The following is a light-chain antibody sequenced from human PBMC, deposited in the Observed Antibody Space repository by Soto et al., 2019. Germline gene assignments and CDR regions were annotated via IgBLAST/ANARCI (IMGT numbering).Light chain of an antibody. J-gene: IGLJ1*01. CDR1: SSDVGTYNL. V-gene: IGLV2-23*02. CDR2: EVT. Sequence: QSALTQPASVSESPGQSITISCTGTSSDVGTYNLVSWYQQHPGKAPKLIIYEVTKRPSGVSNRFSGSKSGNTASLTIFGLQAEDEADYYCCSYAGSSTFYVFGSGTKLTVL. CDR3: CSYAGSSTFYV.